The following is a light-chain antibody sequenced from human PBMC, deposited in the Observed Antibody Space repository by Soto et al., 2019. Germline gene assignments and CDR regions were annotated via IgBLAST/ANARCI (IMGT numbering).Light chain of an antibody. CDR1: QSINRD. CDR3: QQYKSWPIT. Sequence: EIVMTQSPATLSVSPGESATLTCRASQSINRDLAWYVQKPGQAPRRVVYGASTWATGVPRRFTGSGSGTESTLTISGLQSEDFAVYYCQQYKSWPITFGQGTRLENK. V-gene: IGKV3D-15*01. CDR2: GAS. J-gene: IGKJ5*01.